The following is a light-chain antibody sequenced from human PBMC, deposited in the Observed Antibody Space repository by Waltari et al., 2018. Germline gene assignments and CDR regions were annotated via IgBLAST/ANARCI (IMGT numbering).Light chain of an antibody. J-gene: IGKJ3*01. CDR1: QSVSSSY. V-gene: IGKV3-20*01. CDR2: GAS. CDR3: QQYGSSPPVT. Sequence: EIVLTQSPGTLSLSPGERATLSCRASQSVSSSYLAWYQQKPGQSAGLLIYGASSRATGIPDRFSGSGSGTDFTLTISRLEPEDFAVYYCQQYGSSPPVTFGPGTKVDIK.